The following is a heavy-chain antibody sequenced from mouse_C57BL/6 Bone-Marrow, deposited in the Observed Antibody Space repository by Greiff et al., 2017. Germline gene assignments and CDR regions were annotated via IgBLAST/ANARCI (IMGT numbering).Heavy chain of an antibody. CDR2: ILPGSGST. CDR3: AHLDY. CDR1: GYTFTGYW. V-gene: IGHV1-9*01. Sequence: LVESGAELMKPGASVKLSCKATGYTFTGYWIEWVKQRPGHGLEWIGEILPGSGSTNYNEKFQGKATFTAATSSITAYLQLSSLTSEYSAFFYCAHLDYGGKGTTLTGAS. J-gene: IGHJ2*01.